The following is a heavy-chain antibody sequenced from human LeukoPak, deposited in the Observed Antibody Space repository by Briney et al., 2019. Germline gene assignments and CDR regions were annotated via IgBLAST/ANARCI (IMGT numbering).Heavy chain of an antibody. CDR1: GYTFTSYG. V-gene: IGHV1-18*04. D-gene: IGHD6-19*01. CDR3: ASSDSRYSCGWDAFDI. Sequence: ASVKVFCKASGYTFTSYGISWVRQAPGQGLEWMGWISAYNGNTNYAQKLQGRVTMTTDTSTSTAYMELRSLRSDDTAVYYCASSDSRYSCGWDAFDIWGQGTMVTVSS. CDR2: ISAYNGNT. J-gene: IGHJ3*02.